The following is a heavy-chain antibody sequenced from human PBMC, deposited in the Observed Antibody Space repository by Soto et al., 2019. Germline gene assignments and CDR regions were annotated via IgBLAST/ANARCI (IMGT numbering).Heavy chain of an antibody. CDR3: ASSEMATIYYYYYGMDV. CDR2: ISGSGGST. CDR1: GFTFSSYA. V-gene: IGHV3-23*01. J-gene: IGHJ6*02. Sequence: GGSLRLSCAASGFTFSSYAMSWVRQAPGKGLEWVSAISGSGGSTYYADSVKGRFTISRDNSKNTLYLQMNSLRAEDTAVYYCASSEMATIYYYYYGMDVWGQGTTVTVSS. D-gene: IGHD5-12*01.